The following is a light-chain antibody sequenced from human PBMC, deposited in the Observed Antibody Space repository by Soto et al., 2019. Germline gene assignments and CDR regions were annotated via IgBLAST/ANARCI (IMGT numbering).Light chain of an antibody. CDR1: QDVNNW. CDR3: QQYDSRLS. V-gene: IGKV1-5*03. Sequence: DRQMTQSLSTLSASVGDRVTITCRASQDVNNWLAWYQQRPGKAPKLLIYEASSLVTGVPSRFSGSGSGTEFTLTISSLQPDDFATYYCQQYDSRLSFGQGTKVEVQ. CDR2: EAS. J-gene: IGKJ1*01.